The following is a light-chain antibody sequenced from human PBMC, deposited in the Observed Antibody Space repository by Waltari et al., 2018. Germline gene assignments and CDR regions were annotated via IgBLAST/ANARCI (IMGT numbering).Light chain of an antibody. CDR1: SGHSSYA. V-gene: IGLV4-69*01. Sequence: QLVLTQSPSASASLGASVKLTCTLSSGHSSYAIAWHQQQPEKGPRYLMKLNSDGSHSKGDGIPDRCAGSSAGAERYLTIASRQSEDEADYYCQTWGTGPWVFGGGTKLTVL. CDR3: QTWGTGPWV. J-gene: IGLJ3*02. CDR2: LNSDGSH.